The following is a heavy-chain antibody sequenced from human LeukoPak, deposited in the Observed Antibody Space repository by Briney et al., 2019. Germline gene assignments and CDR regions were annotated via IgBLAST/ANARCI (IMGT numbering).Heavy chain of an antibody. CDR2: INHSGST. CDR3: ARGGLGWYVPVY. J-gene: IGHJ4*02. CDR1: GGSFSGYY. Sequence: SETLSLTCAVYGGSFSGYYWSWIRQPPGKGLEWIGEINHSGSTNYNPSLKSRVTTSVDTSKNQFSLKLSSVTAADTAVYYCARGGLGWYVPVYWGQGTLVTVSS. D-gene: IGHD6-19*01. V-gene: IGHV4-34*01.